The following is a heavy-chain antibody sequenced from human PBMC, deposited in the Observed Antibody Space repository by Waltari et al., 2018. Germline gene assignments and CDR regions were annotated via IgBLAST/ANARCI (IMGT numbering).Heavy chain of an antibody. V-gene: IGHV5-51*01. CDR1: GYSFTSYW. Sequence: VQLVQSGAEVKKPGESLTISCTGSGYSFTSYWIGWVRQMPGKGLEWMGIIYPGDSDTRYSPSFQGQVTISADKSISTAYLQWSSLKASDTAMYYCARHGAITMVRGVSPPSSYFDYWGQGTLVTVSS. D-gene: IGHD3-10*01. CDR3: ARHGAITMVRGVSPPSSYFDY. CDR2: IYPGDSDT. J-gene: IGHJ4*02.